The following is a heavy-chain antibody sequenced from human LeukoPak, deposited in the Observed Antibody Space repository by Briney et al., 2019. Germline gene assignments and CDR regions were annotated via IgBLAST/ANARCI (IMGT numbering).Heavy chain of an antibody. Sequence: PSETLSLTCTVSGGSISSYYWSWIRQPAGKGLEWIGRIYTSGSTNYNPSLKSRVTMSVDTSKNQFSLKLSSVTAADTAVYYCARTYDSSGYSDYFDYWGQGTLVTVSS. CDR1: GGSISSYY. V-gene: IGHV4-4*07. J-gene: IGHJ4*02. CDR2: IYTSGST. D-gene: IGHD3-22*01. CDR3: ARTYDSSGYSDYFDY.